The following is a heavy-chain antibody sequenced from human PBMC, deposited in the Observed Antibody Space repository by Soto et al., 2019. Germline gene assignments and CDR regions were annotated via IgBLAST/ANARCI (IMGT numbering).Heavy chain of an antibody. CDR1: GFTCSSYT. D-gene: IGHD3-10*01. CDR2: ISSSSSYI. J-gene: IGHJ4*02. Sequence: XGSLSLSWAASGFTCSSYTMNLVLQAPGKGLEWVSSISSSSSYIYYADSVKGRFTISRDNAKNSLYLQMNSLRAEDTAVYYCAKDRIKYSYGSGSYPGYWGQGTLVTVSS. V-gene: IGHV3-21*04. CDR3: AKDRIKYSYGSGSYPGY.